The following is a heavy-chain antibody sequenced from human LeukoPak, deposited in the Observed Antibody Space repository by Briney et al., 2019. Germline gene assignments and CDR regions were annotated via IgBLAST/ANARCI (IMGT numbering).Heavy chain of an antibody. D-gene: IGHD2-15*01. CDR2: IDYSGST. V-gene: IGHV4-39*01. CDR3: ARHTTTPDCSGGSCYSGGLYYYYYMDV. J-gene: IGHJ6*03. Sequence: SETLSLTCTVSGGSISSSSYYWGWIRQPPGKGLEWIGRIDYSGSTYYNPSLKSRVTISVDTSKNQFSLKLSSVTAADTAAYYCARHTTTPDCSGGSCYSGGLYYYYYMDVWGKGTTVTVSS. CDR1: GGSISSSSYY.